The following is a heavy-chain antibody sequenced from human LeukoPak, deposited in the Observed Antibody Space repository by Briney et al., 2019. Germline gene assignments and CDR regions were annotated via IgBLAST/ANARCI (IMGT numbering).Heavy chain of an antibody. CDR3: AKGGDGRDFLLY. D-gene: IGHD5-24*01. Sequence: GESLKISCKGSGFSFTNYWIGWARQMPGKGLEWMGFIYPRDSRTTYSPSFQGQDTISPDRSISTPYIQWSSLKASDTAMYYCAKGGDGRDFLLYWGQGSLVTVSS. V-gene: IGHV5-51*01. CDR1: GFSFTNYW. CDR2: IYPRDSRT. J-gene: IGHJ4*02.